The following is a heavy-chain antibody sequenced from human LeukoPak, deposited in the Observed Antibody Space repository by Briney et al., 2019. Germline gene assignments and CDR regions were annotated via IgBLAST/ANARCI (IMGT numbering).Heavy chain of an antibody. CDR3: AKDLALAGTGGGFDV. Sequence: GGSLRLSCAASGFTFTTYAINWVRQAPGKGLEWVSGISGGGDKTYYADSVNGRFTISRDNSKNTVSLHMSSLRAEDTALYYCAKDLALAGTGGGFDVWGQGTRVAVSS. CDR1: GFTFTTYA. D-gene: IGHD6-19*01. CDR2: ISGGGDKT. J-gene: IGHJ3*01. V-gene: IGHV3-23*01.